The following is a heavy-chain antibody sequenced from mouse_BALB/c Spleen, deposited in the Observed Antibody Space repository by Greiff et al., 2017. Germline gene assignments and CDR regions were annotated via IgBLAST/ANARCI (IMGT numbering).Heavy chain of an antibody. D-gene: IGHD2-3*01. Sequence: VQLQQSGAELVRPGVSVKISCKGSGYTFTDYAMHWVKQSHAKSLEWIGVISTYYGDASYNQKFKGKATLTVDKSSSTAFMHLNSLTSEDSAVYYCARWLLAYAMDYWGQGTSVTVSS. CDR2: ISTYYGDA. V-gene: IGHV1S137*01. CDR3: ARWLLAYAMDY. J-gene: IGHJ4*01. CDR1: GYTFTDYA.